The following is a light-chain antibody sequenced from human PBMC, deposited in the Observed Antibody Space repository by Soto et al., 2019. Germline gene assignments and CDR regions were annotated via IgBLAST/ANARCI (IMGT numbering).Light chain of an antibody. J-gene: IGKJ4*01. CDR3: QQFKGFPLT. CDR2: AAS. V-gene: IGKV1-12*01. Sequence: DIQMTQSPSSVSAFVGDRVAITCRASHDIARWLAWYQQQPGKAPRLLIYAASSLQSGVPTRFSGSGSGTDFTLTITNLLPEDSAGYYCQQFKGFPLTFGGGTKVEIK. CDR1: HDIARW.